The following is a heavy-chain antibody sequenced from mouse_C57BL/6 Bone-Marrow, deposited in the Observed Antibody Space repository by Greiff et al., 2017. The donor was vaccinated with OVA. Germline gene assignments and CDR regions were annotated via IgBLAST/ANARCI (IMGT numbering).Heavy chain of an antibody. CDR3: ARSQIYPRIYWYFDV. CDR2: INPSSGYT. CDR1: GYTFTSYT. D-gene: IGHD2-1*01. Sequence: QVQLQQSGAELARPGASVKMSCKASGYTFTSYTMHWVQQRPGQGLEWIGYINPSSGYTKSTPNFKDQATLTADKITSTSYMQLCSLTSEDSAVYYGARSQIYPRIYWYFDVWGTGTTVTVSS. V-gene: IGHV1-4*01. J-gene: IGHJ1*03.